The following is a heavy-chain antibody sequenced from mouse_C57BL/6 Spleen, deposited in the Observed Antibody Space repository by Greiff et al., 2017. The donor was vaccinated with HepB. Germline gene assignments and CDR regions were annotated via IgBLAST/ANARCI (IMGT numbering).Heavy chain of an antibody. CDR1: GYTFTSYW. Sequence: QVQLKQPGAELVKPGASVKLSCKASGYTFTSYWMQWVKQRPGQGLEWIGEIDPSDSYTNYNQKFKGKATLTVDTSSSTAYMQLSSLTSEDSAVYYCASGGLRPSWFAYWGQGTLVTVSA. V-gene: IGHV1-50*01. CDR3: ASGGLRPSWFAY. J-gene: IGHJ3*01. D-gene: IGHD2-4*01. CDR2: IDPSDSYT.